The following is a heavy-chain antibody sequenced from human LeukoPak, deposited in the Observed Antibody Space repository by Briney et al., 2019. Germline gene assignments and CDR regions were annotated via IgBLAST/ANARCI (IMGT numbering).Heavy chain of an antibody. V-gene: IGHV4-39*01. CDR1: GGSISSSPYY. CDR2: IYNNGGT. Sequence: SANLSLTCTVSGGSISSSPYYWGWIRQPPGKVLEWIGNIYNNGGTYYTPSLRSRVTISVDTSKNHFTLKLNSVTAADTAVYYCARRVVAALRDAFDIWGQGTMVTASS. CDR3: ARRVVAALRDAFDI. J-gene: IGHJ3*02. D-gene: IGHD2-15*01.